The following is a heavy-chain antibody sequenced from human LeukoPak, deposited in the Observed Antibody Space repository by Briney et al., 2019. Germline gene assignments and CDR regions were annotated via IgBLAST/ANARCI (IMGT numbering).Heavy chain of an antibody. CDR1: GFTFSSYG. CDR3: ARVAAARYYYYYMDV. J-gene: IGHJ6*03. CDR2: ISYDGSNK. Sequence: GGSLRLSCAASGFTFSSYGMHWVRQAPGKGLEWVAVISYDGSNKYYADSVKGRFTASRDNAKNSLYLQINSLRAGDTAVYYCARVAAARYYYYYMDVWGKGTTVTVSS. V-gene: IGHV3-30*03. D-gene: IGHD6-25*01.